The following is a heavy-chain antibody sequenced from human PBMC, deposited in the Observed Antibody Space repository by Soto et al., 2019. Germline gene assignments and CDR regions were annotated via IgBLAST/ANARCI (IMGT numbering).Heavy chain of an antibody. CDR2: IYYSGST. D-gene: IGHD1-1*01. J-gene: IGHJ4*02. Sequence: SETLSLTCTVSGGSISSGDDYWSWIRQPPGKGLEWIGYIYYSGSTYYNPSLKSRVTISVDTSKNQFSLKLSSVTAADTAVYYCARAGSGALYYFDYWGQGTLVTVSS. V-gene: IGHV4-30-4*01. CDR3: ARAGSGALYYFDY. CDR1: GGSISSGDDY.